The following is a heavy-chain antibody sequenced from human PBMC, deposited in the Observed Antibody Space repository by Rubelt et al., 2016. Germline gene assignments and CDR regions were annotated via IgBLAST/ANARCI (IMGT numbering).Heavy chain of an antibody. CDR2: INHSGST. J-gene: IGHJ6*02. CDR1: GGSFSGYY. D-gene: IGHD6-13*01. CDR3: ARGRRGSSSWLGRDYYGMDV. V-gene: IGHV4-34*01. Sequence: QVQLQQWGAGLLKPSETLSLTCAVYGGSFSGYYWSWIRQPPGKGLEWIGEINHSGSTTYNPSLKSRVTISVATSKNQFARKLSSVTAADTAVYYCARGRRGSSSWLGRDYYGMDVWGQGTTVTVSS.